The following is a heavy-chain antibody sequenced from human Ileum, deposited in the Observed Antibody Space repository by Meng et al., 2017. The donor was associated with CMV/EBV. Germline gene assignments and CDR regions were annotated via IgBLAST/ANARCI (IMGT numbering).Heavy chain of an antibody. D-gene: IGHD6-13*01. J-gene: IGHJ4*02. CDR2: IFDSGSA. CDR3: VRDHGSSSWFFY. Sequence: QLDRQGPGPGRVKPSEPLSLTCTAFVGSVNRNTYYWGWIRQPPGKSLEWIGTIFDSGSAFYNPSLQSRVSVSIDMSRNQLSLSLSSVTAADTAVYYCVRDHGSSSWFFYWGQGTLVTVSS. V-gene: IGHV4-39*07. CDR1: VGSVNRNTYY.